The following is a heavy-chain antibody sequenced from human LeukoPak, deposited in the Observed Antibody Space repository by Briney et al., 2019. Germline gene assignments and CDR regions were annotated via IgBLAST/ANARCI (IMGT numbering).Heavy chain of an antibody. Sequence: PGGSLRLSCAASGFTFSNAWMSWVRQAPGKGLEWVGRIKSKTDGGTTDYAAPVKGRFTISRDDSKNTLYLQTNSLKTEDTAVYYCTTDPGFGYGDYGYYYYGMDVWGQGTTVTVSS. CDR3: TTDPGFGYGDYGYYYYGMDV. J-gene: IGHJ6*02. D-gene: IGHD4-17*01. CDR1: GFTFSNAW. V-gene: IGHV3-15*01. CDR2: IKSKTDGGTT.